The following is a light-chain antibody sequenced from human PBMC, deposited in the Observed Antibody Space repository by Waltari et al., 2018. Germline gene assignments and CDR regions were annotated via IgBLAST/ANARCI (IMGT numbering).Light chain of an antibody. CDR2: QDT. J-gene: IGLJ2*01. V-gene: IGLV3-1*01. CDR1: KLGDKY. CDR3: QTWDSNTVV. Sequence: SYDLTQPPSVSASPGQTASIACFGDKLGDKYVSWYQQKPGRSPVLVIYQDTKRPAVIPERFSASNSGNTATLTVSGTQAVDEASYYCQTWDSNTVVFGGGTTLTVL.